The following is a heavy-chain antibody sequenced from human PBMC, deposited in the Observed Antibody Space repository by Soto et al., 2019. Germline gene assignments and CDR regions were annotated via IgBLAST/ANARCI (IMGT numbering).Heavy chain of an antibody. D-gene: IGHD3-10*01. CDR3: ARDYYRSGSYCDY. CDR1: GGTFSSYT. CDR2: IIPILGIA. V-gene: IGHV1-69*08. J-gene: IGHJ4*02. Sequence: QVQLVQSGAEVKKPGSSVKVSCKASGGTFSSYTISWVRQAPGQGLEWMGRIIPILGIANYAQKFQGRVTITADKSTSTAYMELSSLRSEDTAVYYCARDYYRSGSYCDYWGQGTLVTVSS.